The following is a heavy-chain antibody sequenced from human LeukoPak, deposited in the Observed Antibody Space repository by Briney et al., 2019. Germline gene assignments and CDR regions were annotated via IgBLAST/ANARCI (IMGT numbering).Heavy chain of an antibody. CDR2: IYYSGST. CDR1: GGSISSYS. Sequence: SETLSLTCTVSGGSISSYSWSWIRQPPGKGLEWIGYIYYSGSTNYNPSLKSRVTISVDTSKNQFSLRLSSVTAADTAVYYCARWTYYYASSAYSYWDFDHRGQGTLVTVSS. D-gene: IGHD3-22*01. J-gene: IGHJ4*02. CDR3: ARWTYYYASSAYSYWDFDH. V-gene: IGHV4-59*01.